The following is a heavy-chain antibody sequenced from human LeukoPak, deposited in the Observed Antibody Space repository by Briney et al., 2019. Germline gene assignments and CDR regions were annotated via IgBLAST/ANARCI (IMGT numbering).Heavy chain of an antibody. J-gene: IGHJ6*03. CDR3: ARANPHHDHSNYDEETGNYYYYYYMDV. V-gene: IGHV1-18*01. D-gene: IGHD4-11*01. CDR2: ISAYNGNT. Sequence: ASVKVSCKASGYTFTSYGISWVRQAPGQGLEWMGWISAYNGNTNYAQKLQGRVTMTTDTSTSTAYMELRSLRSDDTDVYYCARANPHHDHSNYDEETGNYYYYYYMDVWGKGTTVTVSS. CDR1: GYTFTSYG.